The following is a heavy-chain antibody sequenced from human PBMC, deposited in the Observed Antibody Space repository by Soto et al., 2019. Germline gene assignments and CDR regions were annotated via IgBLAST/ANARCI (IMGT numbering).Heavy chain of an antibody. J-gene: IGHJ4*02. D-gene: IGHD3-10*01. Sequence: QVQLVESGGGVVQPGTSLRLSCAASGFTFSSYPFHWVRQAPGKGLEWVAVIGFDGIIKLYADSVKGRFTISRDDSKNTLYLQMNSLRDEDTAVYYCARDLFRGTPDYFGYWGQGTLVTVSS. CDR1: GFTFSSYP. V-gene: IGHV3-30*04. CDR3: ARDLFRGTPDYFGY. CDR2: IGFDGIIK.